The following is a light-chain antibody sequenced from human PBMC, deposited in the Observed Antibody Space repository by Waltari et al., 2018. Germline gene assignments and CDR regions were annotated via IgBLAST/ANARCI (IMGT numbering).Light chain of an antibody. V-gene: IGLV1-51*01. CDR1: SSNIENNY. CDR2: DNN. Sequence: QSVLTQPPSVSAAPGQRVTISCSGSSSNIENNYVSWYQQLPGTAPQLLIYDNNKRPSGIPDRFSCSKSGTSATLDITGLQTGDEADYYFGAWDTSLSTVMFGGGTKLTVL. J-gene: IGLJ3*02. CDR3: GAWDTSLSTVM.